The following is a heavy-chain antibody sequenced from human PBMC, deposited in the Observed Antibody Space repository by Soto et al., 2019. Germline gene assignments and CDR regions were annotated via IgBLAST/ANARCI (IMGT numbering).Heavy chain of an antibody. CDR1: GFSLTTRGVA. D-gene: IGHD3-3*01. Sequence: QITLKESGPALVKPTQTLTLTCTFSGFSLTTRGVAVGWVRQPPGKALEWLSLTYWDDDKRYTPSLRTSLSISKGPSDTPVVLTMTDMDPADTATYSCVHESISIFGDCYMDVWGKGTTVTVSS. V-gene: IGHV2-5*02. CDR2: TYWDDDK. J-gene: IGHJ6*03. CDR3: VHESISIFGDCYMDV.